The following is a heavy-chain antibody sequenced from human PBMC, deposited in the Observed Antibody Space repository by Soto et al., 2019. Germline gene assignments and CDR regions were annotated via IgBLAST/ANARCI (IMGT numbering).Heavy chain of an antibody. CDR2: IYHSGST. D-gene: IGHD3-22*01. CDR1: GGSISSSNW. V-gene: IGHV4-4*02. CDR3: ARGADSSGYYASLDY. J-gene: IGHJ4*02. Sequence: LSLTCAVSGGSISSSNWWSWVRQPPGKGLEWIGEIYHSGSTNYNPSLKSRVTISVDKSKNQFSLKLSSVTAADTAVYYCARGADSSGYYASLDYWGQGTLVTVSS.